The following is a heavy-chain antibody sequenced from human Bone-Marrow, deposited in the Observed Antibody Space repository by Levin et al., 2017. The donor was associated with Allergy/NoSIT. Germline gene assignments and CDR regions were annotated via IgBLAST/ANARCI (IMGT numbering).Heavy chain of an antibody. Sequence: GGSLRLSCVTSGFIFNHFGMHWVRQVPGKGLEWVAVIWYDEGNKKYSGSVKGRFTISRDISNNTLYLQMNSLRVDDTAVYYCARAGGSGSPLEYWGQGTLVIVSS. J-gene: IGHJ4*02. CDR2: IWYDEGNK. CDR3: ARAGGSGSPLEY. V-gene: IGHV3-33*01. D-gene: IGHD3-10*01. CDR1: GFIFNHFG.